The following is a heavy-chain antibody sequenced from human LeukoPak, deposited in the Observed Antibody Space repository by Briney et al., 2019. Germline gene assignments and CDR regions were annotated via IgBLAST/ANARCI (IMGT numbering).Heavy chain of an antibody. V-gene: IGHV4-38-2*02. J-gene: IGHJ6*03. D-gene: IGHD6-13*01. CDR2: IYYSGST. Sequence: PSETLSLTCTVSGYSIRNGYYWGWIRQPPGKGLEWIGSIYYSGSTYYNPSLKSRVTISVDTSKNQFSLKLSSVTAADTAVYYCARALSWGSLYYYYYMDVWGKGTTVTVSS. CDR3: ARALSWGSLYYYYYMDV. CDR1: GYSIRNGYY.